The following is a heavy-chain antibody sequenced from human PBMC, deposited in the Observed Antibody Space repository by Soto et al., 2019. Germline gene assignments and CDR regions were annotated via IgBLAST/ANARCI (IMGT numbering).Heavy chain of an antibody. D-gene: IGHD5-18*01. Sequence: GASVKVSCKASGYVFTGFYLHWVRQAPGQGLEWMGWINPNSGGTNYAQKFQGRVTMTRDTSISTAYMELSRLRSDDTAVYYCARALNVDTAMDSYYYYYGMDVWGQGTTVTVSS. J-gene: IGHJ6*02. CDR1: GYVFTGFY. CDR3: ARALNVDTAMDSYYYYYGMDV. CDR2: INPNSGGT. V-gene: IGHV1-2*02.